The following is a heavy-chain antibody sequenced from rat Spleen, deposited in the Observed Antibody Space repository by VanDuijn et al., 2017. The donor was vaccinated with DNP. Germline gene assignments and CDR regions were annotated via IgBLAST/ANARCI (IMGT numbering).Heavy chain of an antibody. Sequence: EVQLVESGGGLVQPGRSLKLSCTASGFTFSKFGMAWVRQAPTQGLEWVASISTDGDTTYYPDSVKGRFTVSRDNAENTVCLQMDSLRSEDTATYYCTTDFERGYWGQGVMVTVSS. D-gene: IGHD1-11*01. CDR2: ISTDGDTT. CDR1: GFTFSKFG. CDR3: TTDFERGY. V-gene: IGHV5-27*01. J-gene: IGHJ2*01.